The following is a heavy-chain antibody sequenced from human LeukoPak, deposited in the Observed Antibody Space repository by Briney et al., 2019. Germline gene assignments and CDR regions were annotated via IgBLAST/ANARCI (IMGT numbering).Heavy chain of an antibody. D-gene: IGHD6-13*01. J-gene: IGHJ5*02. CDR1: GLTLCEMY. CDR2: MYSRGEI. CDR3: ARAAAQVPAAGVLAS. V-gene: IGHV3-53*01. Sequence: TGGSLSLSCAASGLTLCEMYMSCGPDSPEGGLEGVSVMYSRGEIYYTNAVTGQFTFSSDISKNTLYLQMNGLRTEDTAMYYCARAAAQVPAAGVLASWGQGTLVIVSS.